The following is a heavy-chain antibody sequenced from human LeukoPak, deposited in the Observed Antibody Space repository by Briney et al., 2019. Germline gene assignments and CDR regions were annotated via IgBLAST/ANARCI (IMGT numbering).Heavy chain of an antibody. CDR2: IYYSGTT. CDR1: GGSISSSSYY. Sequence: SETLSLTCTVSGGSISSSSYYWGWIRQPPGGGLEWIASIYYSGTTYYKSSLKSRVTISIERTKNQFYLNLRSLTAADTALYFCARVYSSTHNWFDTWGQGTQVTVSS. J-gene: IGHJ5*02. D-gene: IGHD2-2*01. CDR3: ARVYSSTHNWFDT. V-gene: IGHV4-39*07.